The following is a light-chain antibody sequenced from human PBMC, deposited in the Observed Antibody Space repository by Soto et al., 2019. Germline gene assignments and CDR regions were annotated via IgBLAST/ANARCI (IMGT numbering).Light chain of an antibody. CDR3: QYYSSSLSIT. CDR1: QSVRSTY. CDR2: GAS. Sequence: EIVLTQSPGILSLSPGERATLSCRASQSVRSTYLAWYQQNPGQAPRLLIHGASSRATGIPDRFSGSGSGTDFTLTISRLEPGDFAVYYCQYYSSSLSITFGQGTRLEIK. V-gene: IGKV3-20*01. J-gene: IGKJ5*01.